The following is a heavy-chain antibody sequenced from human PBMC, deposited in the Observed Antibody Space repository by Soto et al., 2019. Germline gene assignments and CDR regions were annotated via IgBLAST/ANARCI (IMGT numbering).Heavy chain of an antibody. CDR3: ARTTYYYDSSGYYFDY. D-gene: IGHD3-22*01. CDR2: IYYSGST. V-gene: IGHV4-30-4*01. Sequence: HVQLQASGPGLVKPSQTLSLTCTVYGGSISSGDYYWSWIRHPPGKGLEWIGYIYYSGSTYYNPSLKSGVTISVDTSKNQFSLNLSSVTAADTAVYYCARTTYYYDSSGYYFDYWGQGTLVTVSS. CDR1: GGSISSGDYY. J-gene: IGHJ4*02.